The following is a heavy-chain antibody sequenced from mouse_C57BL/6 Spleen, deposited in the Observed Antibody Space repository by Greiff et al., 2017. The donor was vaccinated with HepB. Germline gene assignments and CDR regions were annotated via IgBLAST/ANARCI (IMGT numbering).Heavy chain of an antibody. CDR1: GFTFSDYY. Sequence: EVKLMESEGGLVQPGSSMKLSCTASGFTFSDYYMAWVRQVPEKGLEWVANINYDGSSTYYLDSLKSRFIISRDNAKNILYLQMSSLKSEDTATYYCARDDRMDYWGQGTSVTVSS. CDR3: ARDDRMDY. V-gene: IGHV5-16*01. CDR2: INYDGSST. J-gene: IGHJ4*01. D-gene: IGHD2-14*01.